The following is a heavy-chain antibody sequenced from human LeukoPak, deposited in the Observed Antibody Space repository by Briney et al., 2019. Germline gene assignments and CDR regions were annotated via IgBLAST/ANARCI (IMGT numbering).Heavy chain of an antibody. J-gene: IGHJ4*02. Sequence: SETLSLTCAVSGYSISSGYYWGWIRQPPGKGREWIGSIYHSGSTYYNPSLKSRVTISVDTSKNQFSLKLSSVTAADTAVYYCAREFGGLSPYFDYWGQGTLVTVSS. D-gene: IGHD3-10*01. CDR2: IYHSGST. CDR3: AREFGGLSPYFDY. V-gene: IGHV4-38-2*02. CDR1: GYSISSGYY.